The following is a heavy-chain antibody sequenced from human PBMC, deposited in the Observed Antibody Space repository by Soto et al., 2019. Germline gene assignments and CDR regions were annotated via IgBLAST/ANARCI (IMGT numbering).Heavy chain of an antibody. Sequence: GASVKVSCKAAGYTFTSYDINWVRQATGQGLEWMGWMNPNSGNTGYAQKFQGRVTMTRNTSISTAYMELSSLRSEDTAVYYCARGLDILTGYYIWYYYYGMDVWG. J-gene: IGHJ6*02. D-gene: IGHD3-9*01. CDR3: ARGLDILTGYYIWYYYYGMDV. CDR1: GYTFTSYD. V-gene: IGHV1-8*01. CDR2: MNPNSGNT.